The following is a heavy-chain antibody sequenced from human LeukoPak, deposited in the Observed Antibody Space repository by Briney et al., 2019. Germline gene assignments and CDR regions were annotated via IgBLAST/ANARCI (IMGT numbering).Heavy chain of an antibody. D-gene: IGHD3-10*01. Sequence: SETLSLTCTVSGGSISSYYWSWIRQSPGKGLECIGYIHYTGSTNYNPSLKSRVTISVETSKNQFPLKLKSVTAADTAVYYCARGGYYGSGSDFRFDPWGQGTLVTVSS. CDR1: GGSISSYY. CDR2: IHYTGST. J-gene: IGHJ5*02. CDR3: ARGGYYGSGSDFRFDP. V-gene: IGHV4-59*01.